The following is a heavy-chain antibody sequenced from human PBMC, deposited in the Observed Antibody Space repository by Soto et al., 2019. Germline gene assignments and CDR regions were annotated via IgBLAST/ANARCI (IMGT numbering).Heavy chain of an antibody. D-gene: IGHD6-19*01. Sequence: GGSLRLSCAAPGFTFTNYAMNWVRQAPGKGLEWVSSITGSGGSTYYADSVKGRFTTSRDNFKNTLYLQMNSLRAEDTAVYYCVKRGGAVAGPYYFDSWGQGTLVTVSS. CDR1: GFTFTNYA. J-gene: IGHJ4*02. CDR2: ITGSGGST. CDR3: VKRGGAVAGPYYFDS. V-gene: IGHV3-23*01.